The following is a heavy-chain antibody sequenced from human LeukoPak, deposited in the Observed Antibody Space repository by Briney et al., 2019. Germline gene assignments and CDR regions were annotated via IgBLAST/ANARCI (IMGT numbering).Heavy chain of an antibody. Sequence: PGGSLRLSCAASGFTFSSYGMSWVRQTPGKGLEWVSSISGSGGVTYYADSVKGRFTITRDNSKNTLYLQLNSLRAEDTAVYHCAKEWTTFDDWGQGTLVTVSS. CDR3: AKEWTTFDD. J-gene: IGHJ4*02. V-gene: IGHV3-23*01. CDR1: GFTFSSYG. D-gene: IGHD1-1*01. CDR2: ISGSGGVT.